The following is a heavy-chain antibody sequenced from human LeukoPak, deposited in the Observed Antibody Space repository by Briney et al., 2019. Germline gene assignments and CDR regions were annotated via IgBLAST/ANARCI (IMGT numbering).Heavy chain of an antibody. J-gene: IGHJ6*03. CDR1: GGSISSYY. Sequence: KPSETLSLTCTVSGGSISSYYWSWIRQPPGKGLEWIGYIYYSGSTNYNPSLKSRVTISVDTSKNQFSLKLSSVTAADTAVYYCARAATGKNILTGSQSFRHYYYYMDVWGKGTTVTVSS. D-gene: IGHD3-9*01. V-gene: IGHV4-59*12. CDR2: IYYSGST. CDR3: ARAATGKNILTGSQSFRHYYYYMDV.